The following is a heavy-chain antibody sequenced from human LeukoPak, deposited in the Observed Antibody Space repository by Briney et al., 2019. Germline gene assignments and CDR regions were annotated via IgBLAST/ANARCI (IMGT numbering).Heavy chain of an antibody. CDR1: GFTFSSYS. D-gene: IGHD6-19*01. V-gene: IGHV3-21*01. CDR2: ISSSSSYI. CDR3: ARGMGSSSGRRYFAY. J-gene: IGHJ4*02. Sequence: GGSLRLSCAASGFTFSSYSMNWVRQAPGKGLEWVSSISSSSSYIYYADSVKGRFTISRDNAKNSLYLQMNSVRAEDTAVYYCARGMGSSSGRRYFAYWGQGTLVTVSS.